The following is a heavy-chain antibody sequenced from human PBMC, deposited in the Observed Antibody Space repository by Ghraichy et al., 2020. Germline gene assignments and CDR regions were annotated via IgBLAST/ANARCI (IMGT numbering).Heavy chain of an antibody. CDR2: INHSGST. D-gene: IGHD2-2*01. CDR3: ARWRPAATNYYYYGMDV. Sequence: SETLSLTCAVYGGSFSGYYWSWIRQPPGKGLEWIGEINHSGSTNYNPSLKSRVTISVDTSKNQFSLKLSSVTAADTAVYYCARWRPAATNYYYYGMDVWGQVTTVTVSS. V-gene: IGHV4-34*01. CDR1: GGSFSGYY. J-gene: IGHJ6*02.